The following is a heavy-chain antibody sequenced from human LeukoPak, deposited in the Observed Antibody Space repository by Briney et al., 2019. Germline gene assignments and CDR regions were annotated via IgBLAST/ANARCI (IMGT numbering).Heavy chain of an antibody. J-gene: IGHJ4*02. CDR1: GFTFSGSA. CDR3: AKRGSTTYHFDS. D-gene: IGHD2-2*01. V-gene: IGHV3-23*01. CDR2: ISFSGGST. Sequence: GGSLRLSCAASGFTFSGSAMSWVRQAPGKGLEWVSLISFSGGSTYYADSVKGRFTISRDNSKNSLNLQMNSLRVEDTAVYYCAKRGSTTYHFDSWGQGTLVTVSS.